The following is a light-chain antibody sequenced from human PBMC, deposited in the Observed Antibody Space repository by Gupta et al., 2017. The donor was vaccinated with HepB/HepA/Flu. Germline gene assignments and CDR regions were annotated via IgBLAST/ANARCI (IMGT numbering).Light chain of an antibody. CDR1: HGISGW. Sequence: DIQMIQSPSSVSASVGDTVTITCRASHGISGWLAWYQQKPGKAPKPLIYGATSLHSGVPPRFGGSGSGTDFSLTMSNLQPEDSATYYCQQASSFPLTFGGGTKVELK. J-gene: IGKJ4*01. CDR2: GAT. V-gene: IGKV1-12*01. CDR3: QQASSFPLT.